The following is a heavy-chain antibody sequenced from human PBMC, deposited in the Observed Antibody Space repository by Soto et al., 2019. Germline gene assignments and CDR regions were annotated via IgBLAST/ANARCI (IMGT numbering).Heavy chain of an antibody. J-gene: IGHJ6*02. D-gene: IGHD1-7*01. Sequence: GGSLRLSCAASGFTFDDYTMHWVRQAPGKGLEWVSLISWDGGSTYYADSVKGRFTISRDNSKNSLYLQMNSLRTEDTALYYCAKANWNYEVPWDYYGMDVWGQGTTVTVSS. V-gene: IGHV3-43*01. CDR2: ISWDGGST. CDR3: AKANWNYEVPWDYYGMDV. CDR1: GFTFDDYT.